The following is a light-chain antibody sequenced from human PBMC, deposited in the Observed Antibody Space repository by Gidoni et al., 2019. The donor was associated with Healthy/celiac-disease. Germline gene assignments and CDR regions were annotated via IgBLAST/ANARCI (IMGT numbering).Light chain of an antibody. Sequence: EIVMTQSPGTLSVSPGERATLSCRASQSVSSNLAWYQQKPGQAPRLLIYGASTRATGIPARFSGSGSGTEFTLTISSLQSEDFAVYYCQQYNNWPITFXXXTRLEI. CDR1: QSVSSN. J-gene: IGKJ5*01. V-gene: IGKV3-15*01. CDR2: GAS. CDR3: QQYNNWPIT.